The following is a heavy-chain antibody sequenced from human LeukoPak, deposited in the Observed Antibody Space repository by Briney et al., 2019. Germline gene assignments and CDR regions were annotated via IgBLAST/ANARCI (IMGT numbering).Heavy chain of an antibody. CDR2: INPNSGVT. CDR1: GYTFTRYY. Sequence: ASVKVSCKASGYTFTRYYMHWVRQAPGQGLEWMGWINPNSGVTNYAQRFQGRVTMTRDTSITTAYMELSRLTSDDTAVYYCAKVAPGPFHYWGQGTLVTVSS. J-gene: IGHJ4*02. CDR3: AKVAPGPFHY. V-gene: IGHV1-2*02.